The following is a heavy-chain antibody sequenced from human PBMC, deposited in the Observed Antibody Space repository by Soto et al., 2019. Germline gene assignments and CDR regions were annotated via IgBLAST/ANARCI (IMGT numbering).Heavy chain of an antibody. CDR3: ARHTGYSSGKRWFDP. J-gene: IGHJ5*02. V-gene: IGHV4-59*08. D-gene: IGHD6-19*01. CDR2: MHYTGFS. Sequence: SETLSLTCSFSGDSVTSHYLTWIRQSPEKGLEWIGYMHYTGFSHYNPSLKSRLTISVDTSKNQFSLKLTSVSAEDTAVYYCARHTGYSSGKRWFDPWGQGTLVTVSS. CDR1: GDSVTSHY.